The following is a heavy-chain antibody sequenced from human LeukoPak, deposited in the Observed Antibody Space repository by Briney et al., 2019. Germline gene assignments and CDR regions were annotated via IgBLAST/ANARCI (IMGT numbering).Heavy chain of an antibody. CDR2: IYYSGST. J-gene: IGHJ3*01. CDR3: ARQSDSSGYYYLGAFDF. CDR1: GGSITSSSYY. D-gene: IGHD3-22*01. V-gene: IGHV4-39*01. Sequence: SETLSLTCAVSGGSITSSSYYWGWIRQPPGKGLEWIGSIYYSGSTYYNPSLKSRVTISVDTSKNQFSLKLSSVTAADTAVYYCARQSDSSGYYYLGAFDFWGQGTMVTVSS.